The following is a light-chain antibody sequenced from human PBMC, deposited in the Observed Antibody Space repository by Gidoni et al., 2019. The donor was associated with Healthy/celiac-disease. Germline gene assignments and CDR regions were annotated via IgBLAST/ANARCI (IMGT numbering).Light chain of an antibody. Sequence: DIQMTQSPSTLSASVGDRVTITCRASQSISSWLAWYQQKPGKAPKLLIYKESSLESWVPSRFRGSGSWTEFTRTISSLKPDDFATYYCQQDNRYPWTFXQXTKVEIK. CDR1: QSISSW. J-gene: IGKJ1*01. CDR2: KES. V-gene: IGKV1-5*03. CDR3: QQDNRYPWT.